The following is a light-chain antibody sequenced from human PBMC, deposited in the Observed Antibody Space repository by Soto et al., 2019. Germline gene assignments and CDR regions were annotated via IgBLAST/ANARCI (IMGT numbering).Light chain of an antibody. CDR1: QSVSRNF. V-gene: IGKV3-20*01. J-gene: IGKJ1*01. CDR3: QQYGTSPWT. CDR2: GAS. Sequence: EIALTQSPGTLSLSPGDRATLSCRASQSVSRNFLAWYQQKPGQAPRLLIYGASSRATGIPDRFSGSGSGIDFTLTISRLEPEDFAVYYCQQYGTSPWTFGQGTKVDIK.